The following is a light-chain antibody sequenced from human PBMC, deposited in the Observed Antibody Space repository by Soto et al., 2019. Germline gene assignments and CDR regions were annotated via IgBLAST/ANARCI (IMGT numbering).Light chain of an antibody. V-gene: IGLV2-14*03. Sequence: QSVLTQPASVSGSPGQSITVSCTGTSSDVGGYNSVSWYQQHPGKPPKLIIYEVSNRPSGVSDRFSGSKSGNTASLTISGLQAADEADYYCTSFAPGRIYVFGSGTKVTVL. CDR1: SSDVGGYNS. CDR2: EVS. CDR3: TSFAPGRIYV. J-gene: IGLJ1*01.